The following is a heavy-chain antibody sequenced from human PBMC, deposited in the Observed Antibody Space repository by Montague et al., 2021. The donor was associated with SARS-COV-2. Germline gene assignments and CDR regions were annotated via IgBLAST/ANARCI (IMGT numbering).Heavy chain of an antibody. CDR1: GFTFSSIS. Sequence: SLRLSCAASGFTFSSISMNWVRQAPGKRLEWVSSISSESAYIVYAESVRGRFTVSRDNAQNLLYLQMNSLRAEDTAVYYCCAVLSPYYYGMDVWGQGTTVTVSS. J-gene: IGHJ6*02. CDR2: ISSESAYI. V-gene: IGHV3-21*01. CDR3: CAVLSPYYYGMDV.